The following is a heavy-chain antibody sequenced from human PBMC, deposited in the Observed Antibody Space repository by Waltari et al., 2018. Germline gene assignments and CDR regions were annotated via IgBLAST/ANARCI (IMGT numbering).Heavy chain of an antibody. J-gene: IGHJ4*02. V-gene: IGHV1-8*01. CDR2: MNPNRGNT. CDR1: GYTFISFD. CDR3: ARGGHSVTVFGVVTTSDH. D-gene: IGHD3-3*01. Sequence: QVQLVQSGAEVKKPGASVKVSCKASGYTFISFDLNWVRQASGQGLEWMGWMNPNRGNTGYAQKVQGRITMTRNTSTSTAYMELSSLRSEDTAVYYCARGGHSVTVFGVVTTSDHWGQGTLVTVAS.